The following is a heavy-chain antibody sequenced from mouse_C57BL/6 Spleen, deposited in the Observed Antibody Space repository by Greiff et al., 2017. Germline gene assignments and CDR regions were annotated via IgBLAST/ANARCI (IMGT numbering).Heavy chain of an antibody. Sequence: QVQLQQSGAELVRPGASVKLSCKASGYTFTDYYINWVKQRPGQGLEWIARIYPGSGNTYYNEKFKGKATLTAEKSSSTAYMQLSSLTSEDSAVYFCARSLGSSFGDYAMDYWGQGTSVTVSS. V-gene: IGHV1-76*01. D-gene: IGHD1-1*01. CDR1: GYTFTDYY. CDR3: ARSLGSSFGDYAMDY. CDR2: IYPGSGNT. J-gene: IGHJ4*01.